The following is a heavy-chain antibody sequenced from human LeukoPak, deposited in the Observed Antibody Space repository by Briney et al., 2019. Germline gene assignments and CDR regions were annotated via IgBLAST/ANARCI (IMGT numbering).Heavy chain of an antibody. CDR3: ARRRWLRKQAFDY. Sequence: GGSLRLSCAASGFTFSSYWMSWVRRAPGKGLEWVANIKQDGSEKYYVDSVKGRFTISRDNAKNSLYLQMNSLRAEDTAVYYCARRRWLRKQAFDYWGQGTLVTVSS. V-gene: IGHV3-7*01. D-gene: IGHD5-12*01. J-gene: IGHJ4*02. CDR1: GFTFSSYW. CDR2: IKQDGSEK.